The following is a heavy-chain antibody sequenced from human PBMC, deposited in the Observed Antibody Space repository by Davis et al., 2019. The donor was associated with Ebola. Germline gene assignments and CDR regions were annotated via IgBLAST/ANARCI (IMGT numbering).Heavy chain of an antibody. CDR1: GFTFSGSA. CDR2: IRSKANSYAT. D-gene: IGHD6-6*01. V-gene: IGHV3-73*01. Sequence: GESLKISCAASGFTFSGSAMHWVRQASGKGLEWVGRIRSKANSYATAYAASVKGRFTISRDDSKKTAYLQMNSLKTEDTAVYYCTRPEYSSSTFDPWGQGTLVTVSS. CDR3: TRPEYSSSTFDP. J-gene: IGHJ5*02.